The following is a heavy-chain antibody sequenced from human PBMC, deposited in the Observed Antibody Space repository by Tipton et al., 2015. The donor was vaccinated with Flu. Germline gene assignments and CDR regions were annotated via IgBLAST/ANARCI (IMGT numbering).Heavy chain of an antibody. V-gene: IGHV4-4*07. CDR1: GGSTSSYY. J-gene: IGHJ6*02. CDR2: IYTSGST. D-gene: IGHD3-10*01. CDR3: ARVQVVRGGWANYYYYYGMDV. Sequence: TLSLTCTVSGGSTSSYYWSWIRQPAGKGLEWIGRIYTSGSTNYNPSLKSRVTMSVDTSKNQFSLKLSSVTAADTAVYYCARVQVVRGGWANYYYYYGMDVWGQGTTVTVSS.